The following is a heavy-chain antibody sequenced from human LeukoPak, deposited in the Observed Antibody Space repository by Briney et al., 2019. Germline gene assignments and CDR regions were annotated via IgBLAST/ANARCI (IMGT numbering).Heavy chain of an antibody. J-gene: IGHJ4*02. CDR2: IHYSGST. D-gene: IGHD4-11*01. CDR3: ARGGLGGITAYSNYLFDY. V-gene: IGHV4-59*08. CDR1: GVSINGGSVSNY. Sequence: SETLSLTCIVSGVSINGGSVSNYWSWFRQPPGKGLEWIGYIHYSGSTNYNPSLKSRVTISINTSKNQFSLNLTSVTAADTAVYYCARGGLGGITAYSNYLFDYWGQGTLVTVSS.